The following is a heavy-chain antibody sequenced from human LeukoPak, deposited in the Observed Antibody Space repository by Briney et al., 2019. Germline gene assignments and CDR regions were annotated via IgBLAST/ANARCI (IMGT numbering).Heavy chain of an antibody. J-gene: IGHJ4*02. CDR1: GFTFSSYS. CDR2: ISSSSSYI. Sequence: KPGGSLRLSCAASGFTFSSYSMNWVRQAPGKGLEWVSSISSSSSYIYYADSVKGRFTISRDNAKNSLYLQMNSLRAEDTAVYYCAKGSGRGYSYGLEYWGQGTLVTVSS. D-gene: IGHD5-18*01. CDR3: AKGSGRGYSYGLEY. V-gene: IGHV3-21*04.